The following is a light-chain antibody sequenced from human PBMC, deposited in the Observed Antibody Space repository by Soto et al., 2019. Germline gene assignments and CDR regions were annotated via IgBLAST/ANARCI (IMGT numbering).Light chain of an antibody. V-gene: IGLV2-14*03. CDR2: DVS. J-gene: IGLJ2*01. Sequence: QSALTQPASVSGSPGQSITISCTGTSSDVGGYNYVSWYQHHPGMVPKLMIYDVSNRPSGVSNRFSGSKSGNTASLTISGLQAEDEADYYCSSYTSTTTLLFGGGTKLTVL. CDR3: SSYTSTTTLL. CDR1: SSDVGGYNY.